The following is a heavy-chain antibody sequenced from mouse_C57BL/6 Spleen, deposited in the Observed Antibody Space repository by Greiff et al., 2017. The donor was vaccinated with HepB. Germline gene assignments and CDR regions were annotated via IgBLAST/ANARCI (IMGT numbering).Heavy chain of an antibody. CDR2: ISDGGSYT. CDR3: ARLLEGYYFDD. Sequence: EVQGVESGGGLVKPGGSLKLSCAASGFTFSSYAMSWVRQTPEKRLEWVATISDGGSYTYYPDNVKGRFTISRDNAKNNLYLQMSHLKSEDTAMYYCARLLEGYYFDDWGQGTTLTVSS. D-gene: IGHD2-12*01. J-gene: IGHJ2*01. V-gene: IGHV5-4*01. CDR1: GFTFSSYA.